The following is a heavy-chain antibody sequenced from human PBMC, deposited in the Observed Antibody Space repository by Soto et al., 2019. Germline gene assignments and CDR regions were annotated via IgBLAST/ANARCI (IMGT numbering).Heavy chain of an antibody. V-gene: IGHV4-34*01. CDR2: INHSGST. CDR1: GGSFSGYY. CDR3: AGTGYYYYYYGMDV. Sequence: KTXETLTLTCAVYGGSFSGYYWSGIRQPPGKGLEWIGEINHSGSTNYNPSLKSRVTISVDTSKNQFALKLSSVTAADTAVYYCAGTGYYYYYYGMDVWGQGTTVT. D-gene: IGHD2-15*01. J-gene: IGHJ6*02.